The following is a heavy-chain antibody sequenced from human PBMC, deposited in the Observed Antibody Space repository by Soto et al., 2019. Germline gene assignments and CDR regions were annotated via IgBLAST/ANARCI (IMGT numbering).Heavy chain of an antibody. CDR1: GFTLSSYD. D-gene: IGHD3-22*01. CDR2: IGTTGDT. V-gene: IGHV3-13*04. J-gene: IGHJ4*02. CDR3: ARAIGPTLFDY. Sequence: PGGSLRLSCSASGFTLSSYDMHWVRQGTGKGLEWVSAIGTTGDTYYAGSVKGRFTISREDAKNSLYLQMNSLRAGDTAIYFCARAIGPTLFDYWGQGTLVTVS.